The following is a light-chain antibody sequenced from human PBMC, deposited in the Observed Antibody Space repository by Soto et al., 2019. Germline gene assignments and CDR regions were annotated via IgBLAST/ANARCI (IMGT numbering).Light chain of an antibody. CDR3: SSYTSLSTLVV. Sequence: QSALTQPASVSGSPGQSITISCTGTSSDVGGYNYVSWYQQHPGKAPKLMIYEVSNRPSGVSNRFSGTKSGNTASLTISALQAEDEAYYYCSSYTSLSTLVVFGGGTKLTVL. J-gene: IGLJ2*01. V-gene: IGLV2-14*01. CDR1: SSDVGGYNY. CDR2: EVS.